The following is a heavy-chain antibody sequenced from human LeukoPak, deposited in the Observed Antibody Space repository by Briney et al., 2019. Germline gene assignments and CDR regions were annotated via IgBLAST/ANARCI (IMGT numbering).Heavy chain of an antibody. CDR3: AREKSDRDCFDC. CDR2: ISSSSSYI. J-gene: IGHJ4*02. Sequence: GVSLRLSCAASGFTFSSYSMNWVRQAPGKGLEWVSSISSSSSYIYYADSVKGRFTISRDNAKNSVYLQMNRLRDEDTAVYYCAREKSDRDCFDCWGQGTLVTVSS. V-gene: IGHV3-21*01. CDR1: GFTFSSYS.